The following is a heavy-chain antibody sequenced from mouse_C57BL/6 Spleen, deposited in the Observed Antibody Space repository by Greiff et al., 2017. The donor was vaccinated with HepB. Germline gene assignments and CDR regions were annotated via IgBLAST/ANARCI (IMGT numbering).Heavy chain of an antibody. CDR1: GYTFTSYW. Sequence: QVQLQQPGAELVRPGSSVKLSCKASGYTFTSYWMHWVKQRPIQGFEWIGNIDPSDSETHYNQKFKDKATLTVDKSSSTAYMQLSSLTSEDSAVYYCAREGRFALAYWGQGTLVTVSA. V-gene: IGHV1-52*01. CDR2: IDPSDSET. CDR3: AREGRFALAY. J-gene: IGHJ3*01.